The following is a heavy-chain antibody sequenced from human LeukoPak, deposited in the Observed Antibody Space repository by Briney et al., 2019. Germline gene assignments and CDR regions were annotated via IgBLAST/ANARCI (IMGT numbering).Heavy chain of an antibody. CDR3: AGRGDFDY. J-gene: IGHJ4*02. V-gene: IGHV4-38-2*01. CDR1: GYSISSGYY. CDR2: IYHSGST. Sequence: SETLSLTCAVSGYSISSGYYWGWIRQPPGKGLEWIGSIYHSGSTYYNPSLKSRVTISVDTSKNQFSLKLSSVTAADTAVYYCAGRGDFDYWGQGTLVTVSS.